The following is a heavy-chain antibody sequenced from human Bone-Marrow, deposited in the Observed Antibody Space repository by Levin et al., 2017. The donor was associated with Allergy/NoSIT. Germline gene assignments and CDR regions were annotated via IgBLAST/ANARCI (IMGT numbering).Heavy chain of an antibody. J-gene: IGHJ4*02. V-gene: IGHV4-4*02. Sequence: PSETLSLTCAVSGGSITISTWWSWVRQPPGKGLEWIGEIYHSGSSNYNPSLKSRVTISVDKSKNEFSLKLSSVTAADTAVYYCASHTPGGMIRSGGVMGYWGQGTLVTVSS. CDR1: GGSITISTW. D-gene: IGHD3-16*01. CDR3: ASHTPGGMIRSGGVMGY. CDR2: IYHSGSS.